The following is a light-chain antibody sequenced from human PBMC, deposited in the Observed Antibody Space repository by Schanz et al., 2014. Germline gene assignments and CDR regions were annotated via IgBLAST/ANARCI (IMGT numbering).Light chain of an antibody. CDR1: ATDIGGTYL. J-gene: IGLJ1*01. CDR3: SSYTSISTLNYV. CDR2: GDN. Sequence: QSALTQPASVSASPGQSITISCIGTATDIGGTYLVSWYQQNPGEAPKLLILGDNHRPSGVSNRFSGSKSANTASLTISGLQAEDEADYYCSSYTSISTLNYVFGSGTKLTVL. V-gene: IGLV2-14*02.